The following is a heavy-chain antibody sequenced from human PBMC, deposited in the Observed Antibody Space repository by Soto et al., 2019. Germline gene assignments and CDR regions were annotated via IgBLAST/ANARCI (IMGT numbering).Heavy chain of an antibody. J-gene: IGHJ6*02. D-gene: IGHD3-3*01. V-gene: IGHV1-24*01. CDR2: FDPEDGET. CDR1: GSTLTELS. Sequence: ASVKVSCKVSGSTLTELSMHWVRQAPGKGLEWMGGFDPEDGETIYAQKFQGRVTMTEDTSTDTAYMELSSLRSEDTAVYYCATTGGVLRFLEWSPPNYYYYGMDVWGQGTTVTVS. CDR3: ATTGGVLRFLEWSPPNYYYYGMDV.